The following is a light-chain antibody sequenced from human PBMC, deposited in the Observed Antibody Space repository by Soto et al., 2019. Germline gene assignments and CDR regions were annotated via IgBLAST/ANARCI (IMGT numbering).Light chain of an antibody. CDR2: GAS. CDR1: QSVSSG. CDR3: QQYKNWPPFT. J-gene: IGKJ2*01. V-gene: IGKV3-15*01. Sequence: EIVMTQSPATLSVSPGDRATLSCRASQSVSSGLAWYQHKPGQAPRLLIYGASTRAAAIPARFTGSGSGTDFTLTISSLQSEDSADYFCQQYKNWPPFTFGQGTKLEIK.